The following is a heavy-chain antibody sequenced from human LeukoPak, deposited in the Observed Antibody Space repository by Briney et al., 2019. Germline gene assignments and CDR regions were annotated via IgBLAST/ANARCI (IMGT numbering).Heavy chain of an antibody. V-gene: IGHV3-23*01. CDR2: ISGSGGST. CDR1: GFTFNGYW. D-gene: IGHD1-26*01. Sequence: GGSLRLSCAASGFTFNGYWMSWVRQAPGKGLEWVSAISGSGGSTYYADSVKGRFTISRDNSKNTLYLQMNSLRAEDTAVYYCAKGKGSGSYYGPRTLDYWGQGTLVTVSS. CDR3: AKGKGSGSYYGPRTLDY. J-gene: IGHJ4*02.